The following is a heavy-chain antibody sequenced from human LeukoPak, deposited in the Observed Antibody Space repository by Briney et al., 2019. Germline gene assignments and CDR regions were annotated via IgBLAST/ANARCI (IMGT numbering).Heavy chain of an antibody. CDR2: IWSDGNNR. D-gene: IGHD4/OR15-4a*01. V-gene: IGHV3-30*02. J-gene: IGHJ6*03. CDR3: ANDPGASVSGFYMDV. Sequence: PGGSLRLSSAPSGFTSRNYLMHRGRQATGKGLEWVSFIWSDGNNRFYADSEKGRFTISRDNSKNMLHLQMDSLRPEDTAVYYCANDPGASVSGFYMDVWGKGTTVIVSS. CDR1: GFTSRNYL.